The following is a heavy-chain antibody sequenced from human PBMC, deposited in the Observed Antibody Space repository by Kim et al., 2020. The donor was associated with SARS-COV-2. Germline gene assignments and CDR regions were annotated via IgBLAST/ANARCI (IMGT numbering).Heavy chain of an antibody. Sequence: SETLSLTCTVSGGSISSSNYYWGWIRQPPGKGLEWIGSIYYSGSTYQNPSLKGRVTMSVDTSKNQFSLKLRTVTAADTAVYYCARRSGPLDNWGQGTLVTVSS. D-gene: IGHD5-12*01. CDR2: IYYSGST. J-gene: IGHJ4*02. V-gene: IGHV4-39*07. CDR3: ARRSGPLDN. CDR1: GGSISSSNYY.